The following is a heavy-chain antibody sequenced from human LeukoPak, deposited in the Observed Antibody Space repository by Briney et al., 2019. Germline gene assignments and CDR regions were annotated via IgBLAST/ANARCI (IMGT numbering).Heavy chain of an antibody. CDR2: IYYSGST. Sequence: PSETLSLTCTVSGGSISSYYWSWIRQPPGKGLEWIGYIYYSGSTNYNPSLKSRVTISVDTSKNQFSLKLSSVTAADTAVYYCARHPAPYYDILTGYHYNCFDPWGQGTLVTVSS. J-gene: IGHJ5*02. D-gene: IGHD3-9*01. CDR3: ARHPAPYYDILTGYHYNCFDP. CDR1: GGSISSYY. V-gene: IGHV4-59*08.